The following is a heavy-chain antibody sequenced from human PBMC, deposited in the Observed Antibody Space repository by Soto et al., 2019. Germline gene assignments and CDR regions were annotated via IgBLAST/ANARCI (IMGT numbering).Heavy chain of an antibody. CDR1: GGSISSSNW. Sequence: PSETLSLTCAVSGGSISSSNWWSWVRQPPGKGLEWIGEIYNSGSTNYNPSLKSRVTISLDTSKNQFSLRLSSVTAADTAIYYCARVRNAYAGLDYWGQGILVTVSS. CDR3: ARVRNAYAGLDY. CDR2: IYNSGST. V-gene: IGHV4-4*02. D-gene: IGHD2-2*01. J-gene: IGHJ4*02.